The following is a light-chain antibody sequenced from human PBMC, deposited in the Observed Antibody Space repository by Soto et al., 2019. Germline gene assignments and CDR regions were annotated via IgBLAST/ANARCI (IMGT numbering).Light chain of an antibody. CDR3: NSYVAASHV. V-gene: IGLV2-8*01. Sequence: QSVLTHPGSASWSPGHSVTISCTGTSSDVGKYDYVSWFQHHPGKAPKLIIYEVSKRPSGVPDRFSGSKSGSTASLTVSGLQTEDEADYYCNSYVAASHVFGTGTKVTV. J-gene: IGLJ1*01. CDR2: EVS. CDR1: SSDVGKYDY.